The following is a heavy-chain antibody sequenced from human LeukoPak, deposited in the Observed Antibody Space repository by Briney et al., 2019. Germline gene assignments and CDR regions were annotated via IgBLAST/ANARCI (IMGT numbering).Heavy chain of an antibody. CDR2: INNDGSST. V-gene: IGHV3-74*01. CDR1: GFTFSSYA. D-gene: IGHD4-23*01. J-gene: IGHJ5*02. CDR3: ASQVVTRSS. Sequence: GGFLRLSCAASGFTFSSYAMHWVRQAPGEGRVWVSHINNDGSSTYYADSVKGRFTISRDNAKNSLYLQMNSLRAEDTAVYYCASQVVTRSSWGQGTLVTVSS.